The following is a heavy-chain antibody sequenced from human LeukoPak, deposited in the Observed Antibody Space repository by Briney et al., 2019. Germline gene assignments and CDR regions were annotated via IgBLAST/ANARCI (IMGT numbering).Heavy chain of an antibody. V-gene: IGHV3-33*06. CDR2: IWYDGSNK. CDR3: AKNGVSYYYGMDV. J-gene: IGHJ6*02. CDR1: GFTFSSYG. Sequence: PGRSLRLSCAASGFTFSSYGMHWVRQAPGKGLEWVAVIWYDGSNKYYADSVKGRFTISRDNSKNTLYLQMNSLRAEDTAVYYCAKNGVSYYYGMDVWGQGTTVTVSS. D-gene: IGHD3-10*01.